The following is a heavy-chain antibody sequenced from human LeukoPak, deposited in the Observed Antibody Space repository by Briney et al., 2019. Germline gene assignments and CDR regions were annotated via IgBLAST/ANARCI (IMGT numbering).Heavy chain of an antibody. V-gene: IGHV4-34*01. CDR3: ARARPAWEGYFDY. D-gene: IGHD1-26*01. CDR1: GGSFSGYY. J-gene: IGHJ4*02. CDR2: INHSGST. Sequence: SETLSLTCAVYGGSFSGYYWSWIRQPPGKGLEWIGEINHSGSTNYNPSLKSRVTISVDTSKNQFSLKLSSVTAADTAVYYWARARPAWEGYFDYWGQGTLVTVSS.